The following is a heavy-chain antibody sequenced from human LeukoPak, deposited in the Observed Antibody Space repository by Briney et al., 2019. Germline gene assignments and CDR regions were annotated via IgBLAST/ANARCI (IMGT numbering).Heavy chain of an antibody. D-gene: IGHD3-10*01. CDR2: ISAYNGNT. Sequence: ASVKVSCKASGYTFTSYGISWVRQAPGQGLEWMGWISAYNGNTNYAQKLQGRVTMTTDTSTSTACMELRSLRSDDTAVYYCARDRGVITISQPIDYWGQGTLVTVSS. J-gene: IGHJ4*02. CDR3: ARDRGVITISQPIDY. CDR1: GYTFTSYG. V-gene: IGHV1-18*01.